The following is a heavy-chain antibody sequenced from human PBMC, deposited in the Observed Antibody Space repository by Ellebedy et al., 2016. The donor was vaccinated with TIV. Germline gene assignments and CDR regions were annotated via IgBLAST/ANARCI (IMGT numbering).Heavy chain of an antibody. Sequence: ASVKVSCKASGYTFTGYYMHWVRQAPGQGLEWMGWINPNSGGTNYAQKFQGWVTMTRDTSISTAYMELSRLRSDDTAVYYCARVKRQQLVPGYYYYGMDVWGQGTTVTVSS. CDR1: GYTFTGYY. CDR2: INPNSGGT. D-gene: IGHD6-13*01. CDR3: ARVKRQQLVPGYYYYGMDV. J-gene: IGHJ6*02. V-gene: IGHV1-2*04.